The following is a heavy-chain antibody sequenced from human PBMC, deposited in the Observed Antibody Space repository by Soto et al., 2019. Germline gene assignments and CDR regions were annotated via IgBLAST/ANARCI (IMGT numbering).Heavy chain of an antibody. CDR1: ALTFTSSA. CDR2: IVDGSGHT. V-gene: IGHV1-58*02. D-gene: IGHD2-15*01. CDR3: AADSRYCSGGNCEVY. J-gene: IGHJ4*02. Sequence: QMQLVQSGPEVKKPGTSVKLSCKASALTFTSSARQWVQHASGRRHAWLGWIVDGSGHTNYAQKLQERVTITRDRSTSPAYMELRSLRSADTAVYFCAADSRYCSGGNCEVYWGQGTLVTVSS.